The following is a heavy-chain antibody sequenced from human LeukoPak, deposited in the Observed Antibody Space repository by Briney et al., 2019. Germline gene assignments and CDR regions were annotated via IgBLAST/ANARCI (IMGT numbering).Heavy chain of an antibody. V-gene: IGHV1-2*02. CDR3: AREGSRYYYDSSGCLLVGPEY. Sequence: GASVKVSCKASGYTFTGYYMHWVRQAPGQGLEWMGWINPNSGGTNYAQKFQGRVTMTRDTSISTAYMELSRLRSDDTAVYYCAREGSRYYYDSSGCLLVGPEYWGQGTLVTVSS. CDR1: GYTFTGYY. D-gene: IGHD3-22*01. J-gene: IGHJ4*02. CDR2: INPNSGGT.